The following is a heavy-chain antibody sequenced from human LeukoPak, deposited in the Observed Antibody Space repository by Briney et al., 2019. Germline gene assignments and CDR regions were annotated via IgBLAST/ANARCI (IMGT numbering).Heavy chain of an antibody. CDR3: ARGQWLALVFFDY. D-gene: IGHD6-19*01. CDR2: IIPILGIA. CDR1: GGTFSSYA. J-gene: IGHJ4*02. Sequence: SVKVCCKASGGTFSSYAISWVRQAPGQGLEWMGRIIPILGIANYAQKFQGRVTITADKSTSTAYMELSSLRSEDTAVYYCARGQWLALVFFDYWGQGTLVTVSS. V-gene: IGHV1-69*04.